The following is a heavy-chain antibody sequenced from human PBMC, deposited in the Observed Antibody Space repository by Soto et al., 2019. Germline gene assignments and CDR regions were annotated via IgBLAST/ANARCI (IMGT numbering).Heavy chain of an antibody. Sequence: GGSLRLSCAASGFTFSSYAMSWVRQAPGKGLEWVSAISGSGGSTYYADSVKGRFTISRDNSKNTLYLQMNSLRAEDTAVYYCAKVPLYYYDSSGYYFGSPADYWGRGTLVTVSS. CDR3: AKVPLYYYDSSGYYFGSPADY. CDR2: ISGSGGST. D-gene: IGHD3-22*01. CDR1: GFTFSSYA. V-gene: IGHV3-23*01. J-gene: IGHJ4*02.